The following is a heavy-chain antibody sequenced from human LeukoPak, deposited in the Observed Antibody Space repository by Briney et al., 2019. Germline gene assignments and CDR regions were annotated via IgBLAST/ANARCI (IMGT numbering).Heavy chain of an antibody. V-gene: IGHV3-33*06. D-gene: IGHD6-13*01. CDR2: IWYDGSKR. CDR1: GFTFSSYG. CDR3: AKGYSSSWFYWYFDL. Sequence: PGGSLRLSCAASGFTFSSYGMHWVRQAPGKGLEWVALIWYDGSKRYYADSVKGRFTISRDNSKNTLYLQMNSLRAEDTAVYYCAKGYSSSWFYWYFDLWGRGTLVTVSS. J-gene: IGHJ2*01.